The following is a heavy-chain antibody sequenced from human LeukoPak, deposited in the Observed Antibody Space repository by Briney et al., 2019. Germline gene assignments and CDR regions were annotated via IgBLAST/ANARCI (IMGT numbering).Heavy chain of an antibody. D-gene: IGHD2-2*01. CDR2: IYHSGST. Sequence: KPSETLSLTCTVSGYSFSSGYYWGWIRQPPGKGLEWIGSIYHSGSTYYNPSLKSRITISVDTSKNQFSLRLSSVTAADTAVYYCARDSMDWFDPWGQGTLVTVSS. CDR1: GYSFSSGYY. J-gene: IGHJ5*02. CDR3: ARDSMDWFDP. V-gene: IGHV4-38-2*02.